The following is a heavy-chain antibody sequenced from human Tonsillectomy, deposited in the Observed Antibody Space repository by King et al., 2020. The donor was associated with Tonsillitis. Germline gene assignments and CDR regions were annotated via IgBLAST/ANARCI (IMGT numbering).Heavy chain of an antibody. D-gene: IGHD1/OR15-1a*01. CDR2: IYSTGTA. CDR1: NGSISNYY. J-gene: IGHJ3*02. Sequence: QLQESGPGLVKPSETLSLTCAVSNGSISNYYWSWIRQPPGKGLEWIGYIYSTGTANYNPSLQSRVTLSIDTSKNQFSMKLSSVTAADTAVYYCARENISHDAFDIWGQGTMVTVS. V-gene: IGHV4-59*01. CDR3: ARENISHDAFDI.